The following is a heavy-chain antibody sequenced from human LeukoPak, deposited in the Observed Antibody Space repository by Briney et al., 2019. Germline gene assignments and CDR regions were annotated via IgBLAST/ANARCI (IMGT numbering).Heavy chain of an antibody. V-gene: IGHV3-7*01. CDR1: GFTFSSYW. Sequence: PGGSLRLSCAASGFTFSSYWMSWVRQAPGKGLEWVANIKQDGSEKYYVDSVKGRFTISRDNAKNSLYLQMNSLRAEDTAVYYCARVRDGYYEYYFDYWGQGTLVTVSS. D-gene: IGHD3-3*01. J-gene: IGHJ4*02. CDR2: IKQDGSEK. CDR3: ARVRDGYYEYYFDY.